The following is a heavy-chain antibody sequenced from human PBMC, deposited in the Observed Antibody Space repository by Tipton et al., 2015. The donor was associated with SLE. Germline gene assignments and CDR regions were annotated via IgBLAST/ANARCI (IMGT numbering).Heavy chain of an antibody. CDR3: ARGPRASIPARKAFDI. Sequence: TLSLTCAVYGGSFSGYYWSWIRQPPGKGLEWIGEINHSGSTNYTPSLKSRATISVDTSKNQFSLKLSSVTAADTAVYYCARGPRASIPARKAFDIWGQGTMVTVPS. V-gene: IGHV4-34*01. D-gene: IGHD6-6*01. CDR1: GGSFSGYY. J-gene: IGHJ3*02. CDR2: INHSGST.